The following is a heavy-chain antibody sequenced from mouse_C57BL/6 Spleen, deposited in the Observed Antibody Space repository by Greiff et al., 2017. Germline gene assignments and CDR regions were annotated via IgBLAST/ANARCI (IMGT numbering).Heavy chain of an antibody. CDR2: ISSGGDYI. CDR3: TREANYYGSSYWFAY. V-gene: IGHV5-9-1*02. J-gene: IGHJ3*01. CDR1: GFTFSSYA. D-gene: IGHD1-1*01. Sequence: EVQLVESGEGLVKPGGSLKLSCAASGFTFSSYAMSWVRQTPEKRLEWVAYISSGGDYIYYADTVKGRFTISRDNARNTLYLQMSSLKSEDTAKYYCTREANYYGSSYWFAYWGQGTLVTVSA.